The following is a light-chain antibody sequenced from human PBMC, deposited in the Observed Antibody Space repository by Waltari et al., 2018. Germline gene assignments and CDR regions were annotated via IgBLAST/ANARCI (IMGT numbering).Light chain of an antibody. J-gene: IGLJ3*02. CDR1: SSNIELGHV. V-gene: IGLV1-40*01. CDR2: GNN. Sequence: QSVLTQPSSMSGAPGQCVTIPCTGTSSNIELGHVVHWYQVFPDTATKLLIYGNNKRPSGVPDRFSGSKSDTSASLAIGGLQAEDEADYYCQSFDIRLSGGVVFGGGTKVTVL. CDR3: QSFDIRLSGGVV.